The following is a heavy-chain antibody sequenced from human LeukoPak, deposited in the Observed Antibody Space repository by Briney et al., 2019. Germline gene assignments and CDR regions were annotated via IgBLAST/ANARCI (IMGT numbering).Heavy chain of an antibody. J-gene: IGHJ4*02. V-gene: IGHV1-2*02. D-gene: IGHD2-2*01. Sequence: ASVKVSCKASGNTFTAYYMHWVRQAPGQGLEWMGWINPNSGGTNYAQKFQGRVTMTRDTSISTAYVELSRLRSDDTAVYYCARDRVVVPAAFDYWGQGTLVTVSS. CDR2: INPNSGGT. CDR1: GNTFTAYY. CDR3: ARDRVVVPAAFDY.